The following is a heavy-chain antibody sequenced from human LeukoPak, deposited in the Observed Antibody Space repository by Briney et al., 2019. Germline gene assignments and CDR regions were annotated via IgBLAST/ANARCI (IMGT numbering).Heavy chain of an antibody. CDR3: ARGQGSSWYSYYYYYYGMDV. J-gene: IGHJ6*02. D-gene: IGHD6-13*01. V-gene: IGHV1-18*01. Sequence: ASVKVSCKASGYTFTSYGISWVRQAPGQGLEWMGWISAYNGNTNYAQKLQGRVTMTTDTSTSTAYMELSSLRSEDTAVYYCARGQGSSWYSYYYYYYGMDVWGQGTTVTVSS. CDR2: ISAYNGNT. CDR1: GYTFTSYG.